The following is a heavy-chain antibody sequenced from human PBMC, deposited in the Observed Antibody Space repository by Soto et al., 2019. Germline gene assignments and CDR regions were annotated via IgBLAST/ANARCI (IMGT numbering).Heavy chain of an antibody. Sequence: QLQLQESGPGLVKPSETLSLTCTVSGGSISSSSYYWGWIRQPPGKGLEWIGSIYYSGSTYYNPSLKSRVTIPVDTPKIQVSVKLSSVAAAGTAVYYCASLREGGVDYWGQGTLVTVSS. CDR3: ASLREGGVDY. CDR2: IYYSGST. J-gene: IGHJ4*02. V-gene: IGHV4-39*01. CDR1: GGSISSSSYY. D-gene: IGHD3-16*01.